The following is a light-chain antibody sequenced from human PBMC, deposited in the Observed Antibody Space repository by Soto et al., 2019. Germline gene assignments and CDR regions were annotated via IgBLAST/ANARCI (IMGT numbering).Light chain of an antibody. CDR2: GAS. CDR1: QSVGSN. CDR3: QQYNNWPPDRT. V-gene: IGKV3-15*01. J-gene: IGKJ1*01. Sequence: EIVMTQSPATLSVSPGERATLSCRASQSVGSNLAWYQQKPGQAPRLLIYGASTRATDIPARFSGSGSGTGCTLPISSLQSEDFAIYFCQQYNNWPPDRTFGQGTKVEIK.